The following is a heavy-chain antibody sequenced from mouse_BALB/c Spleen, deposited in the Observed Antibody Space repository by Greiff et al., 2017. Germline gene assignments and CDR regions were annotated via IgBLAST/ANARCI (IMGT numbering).Heavy chain of an antibody. J-gene: IGHJ3*01. CDR3: TRSDGNYVWFAY. Sequence: VQLQQSGAELVRPGASVTLSCKASGYTFTDYEMHWVKQTPVHGLEWIGAIDPETGGTAYNQKFKGKATLTADKSSSTAYMELRSLTSEDSAVYYCTRSDGNYVWFAYWGQGTLVTVSA. CDR1: GYTFTDYE. CDR2: IDPETGGT. D-gene: IGHD2-1*01. V-gene: IGHV1-15*01.